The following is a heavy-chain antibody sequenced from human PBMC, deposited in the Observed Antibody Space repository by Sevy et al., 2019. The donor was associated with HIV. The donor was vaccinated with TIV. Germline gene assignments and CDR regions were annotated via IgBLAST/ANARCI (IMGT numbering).Heavy chain of an antibody. CDR1: GFTFSKYG. CDR2: ISSSAIGT. CDR3: AKVKMAAVPGSGDLDY. Sequence: GGSLRLSCAASGFTFSKYGMCWVRQAPGKGLEWVSFISSSAIGTYYADSVKGRFTISRDNSKNTLFLQMNRLRAEDTAVYYCAKVKMAAVPGSGDLDYWGQGTLVTVSS. V-gene: IGHV3-23*01. D-gene: IGHD6-19*01. J-gene: IGHJ4*02.